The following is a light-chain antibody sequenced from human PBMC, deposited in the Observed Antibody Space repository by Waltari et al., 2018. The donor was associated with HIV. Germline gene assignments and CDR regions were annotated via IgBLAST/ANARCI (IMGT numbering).Light chain of an antibody. CDR1: SSDVGGYNY. V-gene: IGLV2-11*01. CDR3: CSYAGSYTFGV. J-gene: IGLJ1*01. Sequence: QSALTQPRSVSGSPGQSVPISCTGTSSDVGGYNYVSWYQPHPGKAPKLMIYDVSKRPSGVPDRFSGSKSGNTASLTISGLQAEDEADYYCCSYAGSYTFGVFGTGTKVTVL. CDR2: DVS.